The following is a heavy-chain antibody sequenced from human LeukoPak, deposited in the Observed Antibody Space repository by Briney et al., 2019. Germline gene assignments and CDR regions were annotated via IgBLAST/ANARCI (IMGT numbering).Heavy chain of an antibody. CDR2: INHSGST. D-gene: IGHD6-13*01. CDR3: ARGGIAAAGVAYYYYYGMDV. Sequence: TSETLSLTCAVYGGSFSGYYWSWIRQPPGKGLEWIGEINHSGSTNYNPSLKSRVTISVDTSKNQSSLKLSSVTAADTAVYYCARGGIAAAGVAYYYYYGMDVWGQGTTVTVSS. CDR1: GGSFSGYY. V-gene: IGHV4-34*01. J-gene: IGHJ6*02.